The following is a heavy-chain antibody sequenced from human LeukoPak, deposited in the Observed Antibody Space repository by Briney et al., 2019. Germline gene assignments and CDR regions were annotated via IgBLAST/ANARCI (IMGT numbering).Heavy chain of an antibody. J-gene: IGHJ4*02. CDR3: ARGVSVVGAAY. V-gene: IGHV4-38-2*02. Sequence: SETLSLTCTVSGYSISSGYYWGWIRQPPGKGLEWIGSIYHSGSTYYNPSLTSRVTISVDTSKNQFSLKLSSVTAADTAVYYCARGVSVVGAAYWGQGTLVTVSS. CDR1: GYSISSGYY. D-gene: IGHD1-26*01. CDR2: IYHSGST.